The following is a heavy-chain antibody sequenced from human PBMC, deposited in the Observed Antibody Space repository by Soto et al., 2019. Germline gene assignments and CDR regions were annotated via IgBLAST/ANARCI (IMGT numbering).Heavy chain of an antibody. D-gene: IGHD6-6*01. CDR3: ARDRLEYSSSPDAFDI. V-gene: IGHV1-18*01. CDR2: ISAYNGNT. Sequence: ASVKVSCKASGYTFTSYGISWVRQAPGQGLEWMGWISAYNGNTNYAQKLQGRVTMTTDTSTRTAYMELRSLRSDDTAVYYCARDRLEYSSSPDAFDIWGQGTMVTVSS. J-gene: IGHJ3*02. CDR1: GYTFTSYG.